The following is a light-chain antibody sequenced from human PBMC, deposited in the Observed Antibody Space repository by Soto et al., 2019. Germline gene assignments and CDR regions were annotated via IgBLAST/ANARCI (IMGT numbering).Light chain of an antibody. Sequence: QSVLTQPPSASGTPGQRVTISCSGSSSNIGSNTVNWYQQLPGTAPKLLIYSNNQRPSGVPDRFSGSKSGTSASLAISGRQSEDEAEYDCAAWDDSLNVVVFGGGTKLTVL. CDR3: AAWDDSLNVVV. CDR1: SSNIGSNT. CDR2: SNN. J-gene: IGLJ2*01. V-gene: IGLV1-44*01.